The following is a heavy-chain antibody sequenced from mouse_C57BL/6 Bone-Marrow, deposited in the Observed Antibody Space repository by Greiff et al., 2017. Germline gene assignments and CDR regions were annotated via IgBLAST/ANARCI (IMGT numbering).Heavy chain of an antibody. Sequence: VHVKQSGAELVRPGASVKLSCTASGFNIKDDYMHWVKQRPEQGLEWIGWIDPENGDTEYASKFQGKATITADTASNTAYLQLSSLTSEDTAVYYCTTGVDYWGQGTSVTVSS. CDR1: GFNIKDDY. J-gene: IGHJ4*01. V-gene: IGHV14-4*01. CDR3: TTGVDY. CDR2: IDPENGDT.